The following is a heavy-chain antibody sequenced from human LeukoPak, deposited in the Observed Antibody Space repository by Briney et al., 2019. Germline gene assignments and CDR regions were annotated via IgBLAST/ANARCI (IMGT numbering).Heavy chain of an antibody. V-gene: IGHV1-69*13. J-gene: IGHJ4*02. CDR2: IIPIFGTA. CDR1: GGTFSSYA. D-gene: IGHD2-2*01. Sequence: ASVKVSCKASGGTFSSYAISWVRQAPGQGLEGMGGIIPIFGTANYAQKFQGRVTITADESTSTAYMELSSLRSEDTAVYYCARERYERYCSSTSCYEEGYYFDYWGQGTLVTVSS. CDR3: ARERYERYCSSTSCYEEGYYFDY.